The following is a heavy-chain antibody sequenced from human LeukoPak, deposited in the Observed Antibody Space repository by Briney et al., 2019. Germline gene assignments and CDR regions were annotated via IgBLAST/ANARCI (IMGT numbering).Heavy chain of an antibody. Sequence: GASVKVSCKASGYTYTSYGIPWVRQAPGQGLEWMGWISAYNGNTNYAQKLQGRVTMTTDTSTSTAYMELRSLRSDDTAVYYCASSAGYDILTAYLLDYWGQGTLVTVSS. CDR2: ISAYNGNT. CDR1: GYTYTSYG. D-gene: IGHD3-9*01. CDR3: ASSAGYDILTAYLLDY. J-gene: IGHJ4*02. V-gene: IGHV1-18*01.